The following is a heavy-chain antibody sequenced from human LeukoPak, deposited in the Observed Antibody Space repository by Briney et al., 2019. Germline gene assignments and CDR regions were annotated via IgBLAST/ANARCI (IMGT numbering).Heavy chain of an antibody. Sequence: KPGGSLRLSCAASGFTFSSYSMNWVRQAPGKGLEWVSSISSSSSSYIYYADSVKGRFTISRDNAKNSLYLQMNSLRAEDTAVYYCARVENYCSSTSCYTAFDYWGQGTLVTVSS. CDR2: ISSSSSSYI. CDR1: GFTFSSYS. J-gene: IGHJ4*02. CDR3: ARVENYCSSTSCYTAFDY. V-gene: IGHV3-21*01. D-gene: IGHD2-2*02.